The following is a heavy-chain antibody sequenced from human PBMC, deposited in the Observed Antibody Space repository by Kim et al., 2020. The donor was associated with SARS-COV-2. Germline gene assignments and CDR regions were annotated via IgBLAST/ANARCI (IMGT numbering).Heavy chain of an antibody. CDR1: GYTFTGYY. D-gene: IGHD6-13*01. J-gene: IGHJ4*02. V-gene: IGHV1-2*04. CDR2: INPNSGGT. CDR3: AREVRRYSSSLPAGYFDY. Sequence: ASVKVSCKASGYTFTGYYMHWVRQAPGQGLEWMGWINPNSGGTNYAQKFQGWVTMTRDTSISTAYMELSRLRSDDTAVYYCAREVRRYSSSLPAGYFDYWGQGTLVTVSS.